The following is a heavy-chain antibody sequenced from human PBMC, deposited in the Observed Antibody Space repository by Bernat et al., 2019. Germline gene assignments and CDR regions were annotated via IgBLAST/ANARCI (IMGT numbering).Heavy chain of an antibody. Sequence: QLQLQESGPGLVKPSETLSLTCTVSGDSISSSSYYWGWIRQPPGKGLEWIGSIYYSGSTYYNPSLKSRVTISVDTSKNQFSLKLSSVTAADTAVYYCAGGSSWSNPYLYYYGMDVWGQGTTVTVSS. CDR3: AGGSSWSNPYLYYYGMDV. CDR1: GDSISSSSYY. D-gene: IGHD6-13*01. J-gene: IGHJ6*02. CDR2: IYYSGST. V-gene: IGHV4-39*01.